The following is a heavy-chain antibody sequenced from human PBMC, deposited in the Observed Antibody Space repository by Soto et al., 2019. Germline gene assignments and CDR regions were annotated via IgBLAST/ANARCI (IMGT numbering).Heavy chain of an antibody. CDR3: ARSPSLDDILTGYYQPFDY. J-gene: IGHJ4*02. CDR1: GGSISSSSYY. V-gene: IGHV4-39*07. Sequence: PSETLSLTCSVSGGSISSSSYYWGWIRQPPGKGLQWIGYIYYSGSSNYNPSLKSRVTISVDTSKNQFSLKLSSVTAADTAVYYCARSPSLDDILTGYYQPFDYWGQGTLVTVSS. CDR2: IYYSGSS. D-gene: IGHD3-9*01.